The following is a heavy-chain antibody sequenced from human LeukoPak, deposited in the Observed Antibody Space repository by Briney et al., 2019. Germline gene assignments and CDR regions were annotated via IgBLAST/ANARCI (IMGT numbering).Heavy chain of an antibody. V-gene: IGHV3-30*18. Sequence: GRSLRLSCSASGFTFSTYGMPWVRQAPGKGLEWVAIISYHGRDTFYGDSVKGRFTISRDNSKNTVYLQMNSLTVEDTAVYYCAKPTTTVTSRYLESWGQGTLVTVSS. CDR1: GFTFSTYG. J-gene: IGHJ4*02. CDR3: AKPTTTVTSRYLES. D-gene: IGHD1-1*01. CDR2: ISYHGRDT.